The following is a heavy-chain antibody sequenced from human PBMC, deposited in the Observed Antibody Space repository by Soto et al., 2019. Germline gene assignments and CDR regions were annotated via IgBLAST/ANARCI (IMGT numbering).Heavy chain of an antibody. Sequence: QVQLVRSGAEVKKPGASVKVSCKASGYTFTSYAMHWVRQAPGQRLEWMGWINAGNGNTKYSQKFQGRVTITRDTSASTANTQMSSMSSEDTAVYYSARDPGYCDRYNWGQGTLVTVSS. CDR1: GYTFTSYA. CDR2: INAGNGNT. V-gene: IGHV1-3*01. J-gene: IGHJ4*02. D-gene: IGHD5-18*01. CDR3: ARDPGYCDRYN.